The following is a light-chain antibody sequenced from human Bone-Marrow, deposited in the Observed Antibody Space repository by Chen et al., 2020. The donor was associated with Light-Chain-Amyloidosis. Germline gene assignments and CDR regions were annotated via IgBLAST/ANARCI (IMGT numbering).Light chain of an antibody. CDR2: EVS. J-gene: IGLJ2*01. CDR1: SSDVGSYNL. CDR3: CSYAGSSAHVV. Sequence: SALPPPASVSGSPGQPITISCTGTSSDVGSYNLVSWYQQNPGKAPKLMIYEVSKRPSGVSNRFSGSKSGNTASLTISGLQAEDEADYYCCSYAGSSAHVVFGGGTKLTVL. V-gene: IGLV2-23*02.